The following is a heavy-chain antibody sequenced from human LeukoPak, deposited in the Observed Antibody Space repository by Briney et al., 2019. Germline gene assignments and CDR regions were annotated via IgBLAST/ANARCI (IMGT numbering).Heavy chain of an antibody. Sequence: GSLRLSCTASGFSFGDYAINWVRQAPGKGLEWVGLIRSEIYGGTAVYAASVGGRFTVSRDDPTTTAYLQMNSLKTEDTAVYFCTRGDTVPNAKYYSDSWGQGTLVTVSS. CDR1: GFSFGDYA. J-gene: IGHJ4*02. CDR3: TRGDTVPNAKYYSDS. D-gene: IGHD2-8*01. CDR2: IRSEIYGGTA. V-gene: IGHV3-49*04.